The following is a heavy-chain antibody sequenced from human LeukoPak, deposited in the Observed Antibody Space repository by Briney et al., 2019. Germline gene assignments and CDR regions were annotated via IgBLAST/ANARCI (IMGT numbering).Heavy chain of an antibody. Sequence: ASVKVSCKXSGGTFSSYAISWVRQSPGQGLEWMGGIIPIFGTANYAQKFQGRVTITTDESTSTAYMELSSLRSEGTAVYYCARDTASSSWLSHPYAFDIWGQGTMVTVSS. V-gene: IGHV1-69*05. CDR3: ARDTASSSWLSHPYAFDI. CDR1: GGTFSSYA. CDR2: IIPIFGTA. J-gene: IGHJ3*02. D-gene: IGHD6-13*01.